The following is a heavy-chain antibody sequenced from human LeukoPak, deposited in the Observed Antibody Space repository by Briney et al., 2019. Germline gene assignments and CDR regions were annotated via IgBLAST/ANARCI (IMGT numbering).Heavy chain of an antibody. CDR2: IIPIFGTA. V-gene: IGHV1-69*13. J-gene: IGHJ4*02. Sequence: ASVKVSCKASGGTFSSYAITWVRQAPGQGLEWMGGIIPIFGTANYVQKFQGRVTITADESTSTAYMELSSLRSEDTAVYYCARDRGYYDSSGYYSTIVFDYWGQGTLVTVSS. D-gene: IGHD3-22*01. CDR1: GGTFSSYA. CDR3: ARDRGYYDSSGYYSTIVFDY.